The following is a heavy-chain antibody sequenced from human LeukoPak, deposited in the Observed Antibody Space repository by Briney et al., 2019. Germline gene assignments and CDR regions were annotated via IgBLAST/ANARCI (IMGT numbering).Heavy chain of an antibody. Sequence: GGSLRLSCAASGFTFSIYAMSWVRQAPGKGLEWVSTVSGSGHSTFYADSVKGRFTISRDNSKNTLYLQMNSLRAEDTAVYYCARARSSYGYGDAFDIWGQGTMVTVSS. CDR3: ARARSSYGYGDAFDI. V-gene: IGHV3-23*01. CDR1: GFTFSIYA. J-gene: IGHJ3*02. D-gene: IGHD5-18*01. CDR2: VSGSGHST.